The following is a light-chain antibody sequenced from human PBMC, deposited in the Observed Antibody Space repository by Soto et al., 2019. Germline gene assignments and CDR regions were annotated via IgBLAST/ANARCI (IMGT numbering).Light chain of an antibody. CDR3: PSYDSSLSYD. CDR2: GNS. Sequence: QSVLTQPPSVSGAPGQRVTISCTGSSSNIGAGYDVHWYQQLPGTAPKLLIYGNSNRPSGVPDRFSGSKSGTSASLAITGLQAEDEADYYCPSYDSSLSYDFGTGTKLTVL. J-gene: IGLJ1*01. CDR1: SSNIGAGYD. V-gene: IGLV1-40*01.